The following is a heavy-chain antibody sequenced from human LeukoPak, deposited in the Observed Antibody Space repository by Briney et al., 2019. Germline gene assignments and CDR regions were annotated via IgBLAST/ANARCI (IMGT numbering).Heavy chain of an antibody. D-gene: IGHD3-16*01. CDR3: ASQLRLGELKDY. V-gene: IGHV3-30-3*01. CDR1: GFTFSSYA. CDR2: ISYDGSNK. Sequence: GGSLRLSCAASGFTFSSYAMHWVRQAPGKGLEWVAVISYDGSNKYYADSVKGRFTISRDNSKNTLYLQMNSLRAEDTAVYYCASQLRLGELKDYWGQGTLVTVSS. J-gene: IGHJ4*02.